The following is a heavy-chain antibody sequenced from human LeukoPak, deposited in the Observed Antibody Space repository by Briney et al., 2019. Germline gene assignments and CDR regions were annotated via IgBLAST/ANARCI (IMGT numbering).Heavy chain of an antibody. J-gene: IGHJ4*02. V-gene: IGHV1-18*01. CDR1: GYTFTSYG. CDR3: ARGSLVVVTAIVFDY. D-gene: IGHD2-21*02. CDR2: ISAYKGDT. Sequence: ASVNVSCKASGYTFTSYGISWVRQAPGQGREWMGWISAYKGDTNYAQKLQSRVTMTTVTSTSTAYMELRSLRSDDTAVYYCARGSLVVVTAIVFDYWGQGTLVTVSS.